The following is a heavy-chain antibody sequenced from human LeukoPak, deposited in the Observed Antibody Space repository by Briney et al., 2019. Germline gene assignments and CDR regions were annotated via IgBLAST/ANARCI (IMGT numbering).Heavy chain of an antibody. V-gene: IGHV5-51*01. J-gene: IGHJ3*02. CDR3: ARHRHDYSNYGHAFEI. D-gene: IGHD4-11*01. Sequence: GESLKISCKGSGYIFSTYWIGWVRQMPRKALDWVGIIHSGDSNTRYSPSFQGHVTISADKSISTAYLQWSSLKASNTAMYYCARHRHDYSNYGHAFEIWGQGTMVTVSS. CDR1: GYIFSTYW. CDR2: IHSGDSNT.